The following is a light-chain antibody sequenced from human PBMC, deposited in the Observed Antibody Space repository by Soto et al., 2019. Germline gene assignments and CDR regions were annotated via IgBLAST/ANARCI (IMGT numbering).Light chain of an antibody. CDR1: QSVSSSF. CDR3: QQYGSSPFT. J-gene: IGKJ4*01. CDR2: GAS. Sequence: IVLTQSPGTLSLSPGERATLSCRASQSVSSSFLAWYQQKPGQAPRLLIYGASNRATGIPDRFSGSGSGTDFTLTISRLEPEDFVVYYCQQYGSSPFTFGGGTKVEIK. V-gene: IGKV3-20*01.